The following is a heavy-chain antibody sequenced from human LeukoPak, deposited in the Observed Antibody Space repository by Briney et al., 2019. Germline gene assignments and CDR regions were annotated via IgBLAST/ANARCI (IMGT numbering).Heavy chain of an antibody. CDR2: INHSGST. CDR1: GGSISSSSYY. V-gene: IGHV4-39*07. D-gene: IGHD4-11*01. Sequence: SETLSLTCTVSGGSISSSSYYWGWIRQPPGKGLEWIGEINHSGSTDYNPSLKSRVTISVDTSKNQFSLKLSSVTAADTAVYYCYVTTPNYYYYYMDVWGKGTTVTVSS. CDR3: YVTTPNYYYYYMDV. J-gene: IGHJ6*03.